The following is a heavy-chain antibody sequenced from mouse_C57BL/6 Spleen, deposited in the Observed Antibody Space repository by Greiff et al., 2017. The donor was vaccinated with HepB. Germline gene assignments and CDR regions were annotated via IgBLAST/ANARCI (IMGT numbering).Heavy chain of an antibody. Sequence: EVHLVESGGDLVKPGGSLKLSCAASGFTFSSYGMSWVRQTPDKRLEWVATISSGGSYTYYPDSVKGRFTISRDNAKNTLYLQMSSLKSEDTAMYYCANDGGFAYWGQGTLVTVSA. CDR2: ISSGGSYT. CDR3: ANDGGFAY. CDR1: GFTFSSYG. J-gene: IGHJ3*01. V-gene: IGHV5-6*01.